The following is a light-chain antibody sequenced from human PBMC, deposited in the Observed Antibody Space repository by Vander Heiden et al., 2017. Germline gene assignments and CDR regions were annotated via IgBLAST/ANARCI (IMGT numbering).Light chain of an antibody. CDR2: LNSDGSH. CDR1: SGHRSYA. CDR3: QTWGTGTQGVV. J-gene: IGLJ2*01. V-gene: IGLV4-69*02. Sequence: QLVLTQSPSASASLGASAKLTCTLSSGHRSYAIAWHQQQPEKGPRYLMKLNSDGSHSKGDGIPDRFSGSSSGAERYLTISSLQSEDEADYYCQTWGTGTQGVVFGGGTKLTVL.